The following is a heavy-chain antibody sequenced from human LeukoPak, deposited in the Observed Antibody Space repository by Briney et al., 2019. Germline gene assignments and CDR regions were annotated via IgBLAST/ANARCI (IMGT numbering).Heavy chain of an antibody. V-gene: IGHV3-30*18. CDR2: ISYDGSNK. CDR1: GFTFSSYG. Sequence: GGSLRLSCAASGFTFSSYGMHWVRQAPGKGLEWVAVISYDGSNKYYADSVKGRLTISRDNSKNTLYLQMNSLRAEDTAVYYCVKGSYMGENWFDPWGQGTLVTVSS. D-gene: IGHD3-16*01. CDR3: VKGSYMGENWFDP. J-gene: IGHJ5*02.